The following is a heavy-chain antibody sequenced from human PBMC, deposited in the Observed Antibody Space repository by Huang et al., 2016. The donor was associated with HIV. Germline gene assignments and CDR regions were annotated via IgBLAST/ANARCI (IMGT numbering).Heavy chain of an antibody. Sequence: QVRLVESGGGVVQPGASLTLSCSASRFPFSAYGMDWVRQAPGKGLAWVSFIRYDGNNDYLIGSVKGRFTISRDNSNNTLYLRMNSLRPEDTAVYYCVKERGSSRARSSFDFWGQGTSVIVSS. CDR3: VKERGSSRARSSFDF. CDR2: IRYDGNND. D-gene: IGHD6-13*01. CDR1: RFPFSAYG. V-gene: IGHV3-30*02. J-gene: IGHJ3*01.